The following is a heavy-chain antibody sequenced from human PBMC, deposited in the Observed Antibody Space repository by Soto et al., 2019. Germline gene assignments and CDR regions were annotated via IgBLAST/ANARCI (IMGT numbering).Heavy chain of an antibody. V-gene: IGHV1-3*01. Sequence: QVQLVQSEAEVKKPGASVKVSCKASGYTFTSYAMHWVRQAPGQRLEWMGWINAGNGNTKYSQKFQGRVTITRDTSASTAYRELSSLRSADTAVYYCARGGPAIAVAGFDNWVQGTLVAFSS. CDR1: GYTFTSYA. CDR2: INAGNGNT. CDR3: ARGGPAIAVAGFDN. J-gene: IGHJ4*02. D-gene: IGHD6-19*01.